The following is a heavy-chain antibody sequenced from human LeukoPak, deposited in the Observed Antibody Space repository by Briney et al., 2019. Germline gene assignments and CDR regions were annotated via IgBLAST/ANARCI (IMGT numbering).Heavy chain of an antibody. V-gene: IGHV4-4*07. CDR1: GGSISSYY. CDR3: ARERGGDYDFWSGYYYYFDY. J-gene: IGHJ4*02. Sequence: SETLSLTCTVSGGSISSYYWSWIRQPAGKGLEWIGRIYTSGGTNYNPSLKSRVTMSVDTSKNQFSLKLSSVTAADTAVYYCARERGGDYDFWSGYYYYFDYWGQGTLVTVSS. D-gene: IGHD3-3*01. CDR2: IYTSGGT.